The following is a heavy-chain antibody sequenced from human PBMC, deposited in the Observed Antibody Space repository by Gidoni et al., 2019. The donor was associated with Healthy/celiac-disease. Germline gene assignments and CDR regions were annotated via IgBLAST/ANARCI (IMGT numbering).Heavy chain of an antibody. CDR3: ARDVVAARPSPIKPYYYYGMDV. J-gene: IGHJ6*02. Sequence: QVQLQESGPGLVKPSETLSLTCTVSGGSVSSGSYYWSWIRQPPGKGLEWIGYIYYSGSTNYNPSLKSRVTISVDTSKNQFSLKLSSVTAADTAVYYCARDVVAARPSPIKPYYYYGMDVWGQGTTVTVSS. D-gene: IGHD6-6*01. CDR2: IYYSGST. CDR1: GGSVSSGSYY. V-gene: IGHV4-61*01.